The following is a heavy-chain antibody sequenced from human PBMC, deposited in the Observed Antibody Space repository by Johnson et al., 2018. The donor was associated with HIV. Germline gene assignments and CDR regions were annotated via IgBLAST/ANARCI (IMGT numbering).Heavy chain of an antibody. V-gene: IGHV3-30*14. D-gene: IGHD3-3*01. CDR2: ISHDGNNK. CDR1: GFSFSRFW. J-gene: IGHJ3*02. Sequence: VQLLESGGGLVQPGGSLRLSCAASGFSFSRFWMSWVRQAPGKGPEWVAIISHDGNNKDYADSVKGRFTISRDNSKNTLYLQMNSLRADDTAVYYCTTSITIFGVVILDGFDIWGQGTMVTVSS. CDR3: TTSITIFGVVILDGFDI.